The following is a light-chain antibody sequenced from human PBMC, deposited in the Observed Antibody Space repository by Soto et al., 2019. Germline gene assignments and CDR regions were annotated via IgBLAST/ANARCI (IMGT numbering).Light chain of an antibody. CDR2: DVT. Sequence: QSALTQPRSVSGSPGQSVTIFCTGTNSDVGDYDYVSWYQHHAGKAPKLLVYDVTKRPSGVPDRFSGSKSGNTASLTISGLQADDEADYYFCSYADKYPYVFGTGTKLTVL. CDR3: CSYADKYPYV. J-gene: IGLJ1*01. V-gene: IGLV2-11*01. CDR1: NSDVGDYDY.